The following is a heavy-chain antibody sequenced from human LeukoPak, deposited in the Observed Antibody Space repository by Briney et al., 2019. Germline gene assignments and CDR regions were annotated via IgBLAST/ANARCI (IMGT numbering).Heavy chain of an antibody. Sequence: GGSLRLSCTASGFTFDDYAMHWVRQAPGEGLEWVSGISWNNGLIGYANSVTGRFTISRDNAENSLYLQINSLTFEDTALYYCAKSGPYGSGSRPYYFDYWGQGILVTVSS. CDR1: GFTFDDYA. CDR3: AKSGPYGSGSRPYYFDY. V-gene: IGHV3-9*01. CDR2: ISWNNGLI. J-gene: IGHJ4*02. D-gene: IGHD3-10*01.